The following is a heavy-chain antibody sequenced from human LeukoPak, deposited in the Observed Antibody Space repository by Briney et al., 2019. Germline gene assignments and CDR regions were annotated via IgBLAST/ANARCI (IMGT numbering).Heavy chain of an antibody. D-gene: IGHD2-21*02. CDR1: GFTFSDYY. J-gene: IGHJ6*02. V-gene: IGHV3-11*01. Sequence: GGSLRLSCAASGFTFSDYYMSWIRQAPGKGLEWVSYISSSGSTIYYADSVKGRFTVPRDNAKNSLYLQMNSLRAEDTAVYYCARDGDCGGDCSSGMDVWGQGTTVTVSS. CDR2: ISSSGSTI. CDR3: ARDGDCGGDCSSGMDV.